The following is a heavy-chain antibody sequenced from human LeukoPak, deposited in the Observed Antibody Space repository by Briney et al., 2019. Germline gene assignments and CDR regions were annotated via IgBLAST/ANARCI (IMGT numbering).Heavy chain of an antibody. J-gene: IGHJ4*02. Sequence: SETLSLTCAVYGGSFSGYYWSWIRQPPGKGLEWIGEINHSGSTNYNPSLKSRVTISVDTSKNQFSLKLSSVTAADTAVYYCGRGFFGVMDYWGQGTLVTVSS. CDR1: GGSFSGYY. D-gene: IGHD3-3*01. CDR2: INHSGST. CDR3: GRGFFGVMDY. V-gene: IGHV4-34*01.